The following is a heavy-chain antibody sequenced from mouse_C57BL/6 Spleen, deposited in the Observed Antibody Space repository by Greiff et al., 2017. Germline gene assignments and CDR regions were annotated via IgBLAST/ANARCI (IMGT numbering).Heavy chain of an antibody. V-gene: IGHV1-12*01. CDR2: FFPANGDT. CDR1: GYTFTSYN. CDR3: ERGGPYYSSSYGYFDV. J-gene: IGHJ1*03. Sequence: QVQLQQSGAELVRPGASVTMSCKASGYTFTSYNMHWVKQTPSQGLEWIGAFFPANGDTSYNQKFKGKATLTVDKSSSTAYMQLSRLTSEDSEVYVCERGGPYYSSSYGYFDVWGTGTTVTVSS. D-gene: IGHD1-1*01.